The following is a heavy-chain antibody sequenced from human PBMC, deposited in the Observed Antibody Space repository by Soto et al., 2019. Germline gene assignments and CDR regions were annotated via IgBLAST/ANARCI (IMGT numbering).Heavy chain of an antibody. Sequence: SVKVSCKASGGTFSSYAISWVRQAPGQGLEWMGGIIPIFGKANYAQKFLGRVTITEDESTSTAYMELSSLRSDDTALYYCARGYCSRGVCFGVDYWGQGTLVTVSS. CDR3: ARGYCSRGVCFGVDY. V-gene: IGHV1-69*13. CDR2: IIPIFGKA. D-gene: IGHD2-2*01. CDR1: GGTFSSYA. J-gene: IGHJ4*02.